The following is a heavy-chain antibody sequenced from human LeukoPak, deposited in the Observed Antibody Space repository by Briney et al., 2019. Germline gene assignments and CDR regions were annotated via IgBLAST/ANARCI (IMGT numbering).Heavy chain of an antibody. CDR1: GFTFTGYF. CDR3: ARDRGYEGGFDY. CDR2: INPNSGGT. J-gene: IGHJ4*02. D-gene: IGHD5-12*01. V-gene: IGHV1-2*02. Sequence: ASVKVSCKSSGFTFTGYFIHWVRQAPGQGLEWMGWINPNSGGTNYPQRFQGRVTVTRDTSIRTVYMELSRLRSDDTAVYYCARDRGYEGGFDYWGQGTLVTVSS.